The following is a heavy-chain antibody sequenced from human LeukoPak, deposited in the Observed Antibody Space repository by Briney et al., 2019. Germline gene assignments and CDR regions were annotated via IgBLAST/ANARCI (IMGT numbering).Heavy chain of an antibody. V-gene: IGHV1-2*04. D-gene: IGHD1-26*01. CDR2: INPNSGGT. Sequence: VASVKVSCKASGYTFTGYYMHWVRQAPGQGLEWMGRINPNSGGTNYAQKFQGWVTMTRDTSISTAYMELSRLRSNDTAVYYCARDRHSGNYYLDYWGQGTLDTVSS. J-gene: IGHJ4*02. CDR3: ARDRHSGNYYLDY. CDR1: GYTFTGYY.